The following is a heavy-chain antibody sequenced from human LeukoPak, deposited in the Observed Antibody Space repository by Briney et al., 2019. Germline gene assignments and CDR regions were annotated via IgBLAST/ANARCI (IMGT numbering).Heavy chain of an antibody. D-gene: IGHD6-19*01. CDR3: ARDGGRQWLVTTHYYYYYGMDV. CDR1: GDRVSTNSAA. CDR2: TYYWSQWYN. Sequence: SQTLSLTSAISGDRVSTNSAAWNWIRQPPSRVLEWLGRTYYWSQWYNDYAVSVKSRITINPDTSKNQFSLQLNSVTPEDTAVYYCARDGGRQWLVTTHYYYYYGMDVWGQGTTVTVSS. V-gene: IGHV6-1*01. J-gene: IGHJ6*02.